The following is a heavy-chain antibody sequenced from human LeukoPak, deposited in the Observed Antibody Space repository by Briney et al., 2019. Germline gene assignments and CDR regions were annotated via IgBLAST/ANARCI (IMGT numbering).Heavy chain of an antibody. V-gene: IGHV4-59*01. J-gene: IGHJ4*02. CDR2: IYYSGST. D-gene: IGHD6-13*01. CDR3: ARRASIAAPFDY. CDR1: GGSISSYY. Sequence: KTSETLSLTCTVSGGSISSYYWSWIRQPPGKGLEWIGYIYYSGSTNYNPSLKSRVTISVDTSKNQFSLKLSSVTAADTAVYYCARRASIAAPFDYWGQGTLVTVSS.